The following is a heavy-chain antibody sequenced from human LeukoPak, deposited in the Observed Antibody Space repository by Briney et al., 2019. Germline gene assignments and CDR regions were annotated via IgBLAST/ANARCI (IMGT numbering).Heavy chain of an antibody. CDR2: ITGSGGST. CDR3: AKSPTGYVPDR. V-gene: IGHV3-23*01. Sequence: GGSLRLSCAASGFTFSAFAMSWVRQAPGKGLEWVSVITGSGGSTYYADSVKGRFTISRDHSRTTLYLQMNSLRADDTAVYYCAKSPTGYVPDRWGQGTLVTVSP. D-gene: IGHD3-9*01. J-gene: IGHJ5*02. CDR1: GFTFSAFA.